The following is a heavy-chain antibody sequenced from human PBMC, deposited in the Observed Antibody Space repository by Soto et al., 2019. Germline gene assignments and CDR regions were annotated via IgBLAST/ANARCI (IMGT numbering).Heavy chain of an antibody. CDR1: GFSVSDTY. Sequence: GGSLRLSCAASGFSVSDTYTSWVRQAPGKGLEWVSIICSVGSIYYGDSVKGRFTITRDNSKNTLYLLMNSLRAEDTAVYYCAKDRPTYSGSSRVYWFDPWGQGTLVTVSS. CDR2: ICSVGSI. CDR3: AKDRPTYSGSSRVYWFDP. J-gene: IGHJ5*02. V-gene: IGHV3-53*01. D-gene: IGHD1-26*01.